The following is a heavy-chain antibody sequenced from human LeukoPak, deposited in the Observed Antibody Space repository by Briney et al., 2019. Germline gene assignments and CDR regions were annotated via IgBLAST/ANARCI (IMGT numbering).Heavy chain of an antibody. CDR3: ARVPLMITFGGVIVMSQKDYYFDY. J-gene: IGHJ4*02. CDR2: VCTSGST. CDR1: GGSISSGGYS. V-gene: IGHV4-61*02. D-gene: IGHD3-16*02. Sequence: PSESLSLTCTVSGGSISSGGYSWSWIRQPAGKGLEWIGRVCTSGSTNYNPSLKSRVTMSVDTSKNQFSLKLSSVTAADTAVYYCARVPLMITFGGVIVMSQKDYYFDYWGQGTLVTVSS.